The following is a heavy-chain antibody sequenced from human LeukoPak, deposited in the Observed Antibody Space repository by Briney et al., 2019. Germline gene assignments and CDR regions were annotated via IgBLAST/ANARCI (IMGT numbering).Heavy chain of an antibody. CDR1: GFSFSSYA. D-gene: IGHD3/OR15-3a*01. V-gene: IGHV3-64D*06. CDR2: INNNGGST. J-gene: IGHJ6*02. CDR3: VKGTGTKYYYYGMDV. Sequence: GGSLRLPCSASGFSFSSYAMHWVRQAPGKGLEYVSAINNNGGSTYHADSVTDRFTISRDNSKNTLYLQMSSLRAEDTAVYYCVKGTGTKYYYYGMDVWGQGTTVTV.